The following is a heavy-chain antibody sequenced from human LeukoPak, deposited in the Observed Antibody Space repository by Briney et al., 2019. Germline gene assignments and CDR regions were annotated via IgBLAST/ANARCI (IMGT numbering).Heavy chain of an antibody. CDR3: ARLGAAAAGAHPNFDY. V-gene: IGHV5-51*01. CDR1: GYSFTSYW. D-gene: IGHD6-13*01. J-gene: IGHJ4*02. Sequence: GESLKISCKGSGYSFTSYWIGWVRQMPGKGLEWMGIIYPGDSDTRYSPSFQGQVTISADKSISTAYLQWSSLKASDTAMYYCARLGAAAAGAHPNFDYWGQGTLVTVSS. CDR2: IYPGDSDT.